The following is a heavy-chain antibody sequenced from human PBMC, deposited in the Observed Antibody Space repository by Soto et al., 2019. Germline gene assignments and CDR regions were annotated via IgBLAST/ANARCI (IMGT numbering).Heavy chain of an antibody. CDR1: GFTFSTYG. J-gene: IGHJ4*02. V-gene: IGHV3-30*18. CDR2: ISYNGNNK. D-gene: IGHD3-22*01. Sequence: PGGSLRLSCAASGFTFSTYGMHWVRQAPGKGLEWVAIISYNGNNKYSEDSVKGRFTISRDNSKKTLYLQMNSLRPEDTAVYYCAKDLYSSGWSYYFDNWGQGTLVTVSS. CDR3: AKDLYSSGWSYYFDN.